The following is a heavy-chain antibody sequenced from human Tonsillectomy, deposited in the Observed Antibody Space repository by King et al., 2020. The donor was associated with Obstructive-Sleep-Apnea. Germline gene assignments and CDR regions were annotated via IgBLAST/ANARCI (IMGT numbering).Heavy chain of an antibody. Sequence: QLVQSGAEVKKPGASVKVSCKVSGYTLTDLSMHWVRQAPGKGLEWTGGFDPEDGETIYAQKFQGRVTMTEDTSTDTAYMELSSLRSEDTAVYYCATGVLLRGLLTRADFDYWGQGTLVTVSS. CDR2: FDPEDGET. D-gene: IGHD1-26*01. J-gene: IGHJ4*02. CDR3: ATGVLLRGLLTRADFDY. CDR1: GYTLTDLS. V-gene: IGHV1-24*01.